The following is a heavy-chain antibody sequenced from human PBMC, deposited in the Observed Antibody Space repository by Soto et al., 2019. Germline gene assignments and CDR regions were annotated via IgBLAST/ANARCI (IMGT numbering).Heavy chain of an antibody. CDR2: ISYDGSNK. V-gene: IGHV3-30*18. CDR3: AKGGPDYSSGWYLDY. Sequence: GGSLRLSCAASGFTFSSYGMHWVRQAPGKGLEWVAVISYDGSNKYYADSVKGRFTISRDNSKNTLYLQMNSLRAEDTAVYYCAKGGPDYSSGWYLDYWGQGTLVTVSS. CDR1: GFTFSSYG. J-gene: IGHJ4*02. D-gene: IGHD6-19*01.